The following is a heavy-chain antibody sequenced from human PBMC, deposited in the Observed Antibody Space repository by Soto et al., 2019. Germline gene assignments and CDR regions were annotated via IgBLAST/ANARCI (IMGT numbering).Heavy chain of an antibody. CDR1: GFTFSSYG. J-gene: IGHJ3*02. CDR3: ARELSDYDSSGYYNAFDI. D-gene: IGHD3-22*01. V-gene: IGHV3-33*01. CDR2: IWYDGSNK. Sequence: GGSLRLSCAASGFTFSSYGMHWVRQAPGKGLEWVAVIWYDGSNKYYADSVKGRFTISRDNSKNTLYLQMNSLRAEDTAVYYCARELSDYDSSGYYNAFDIWGQGTMVTVS.